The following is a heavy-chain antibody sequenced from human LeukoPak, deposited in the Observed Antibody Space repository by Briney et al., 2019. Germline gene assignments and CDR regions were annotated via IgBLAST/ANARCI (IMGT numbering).Heavy chain of an antibody. CDR2: IIPILGIA. J-gene: IGHJ4*02. CDR1: GGTFSSYA. D-gene: IGHD5-12*01. CDR3: ARDRVGWLRKFEGFDY. Sequence: SVKVSCKASGGTFSSYAISWVRQAPGQGLEWMGRIIPILGIANYAQKFQGRVTITADKSTSTAYMELSSLRSEDTAVYYCARDRVGWLRKFEGFDYWGQGTLVTVSS. V-gene: IGHV1-69*04.